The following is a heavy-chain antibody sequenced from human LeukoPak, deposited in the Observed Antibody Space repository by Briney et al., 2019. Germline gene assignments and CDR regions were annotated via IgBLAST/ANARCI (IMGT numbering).Heavy chain of an antibody. D-gene: IGHD2-2*01. V-gene: IGHV3-30*03. J-gene: IGHJ4*02. Sequence: GGSLRLSCAASGFTFGSYGMHWVRQAPGKGLEWVAVISYDGSNKYYADSVKGRFTISRDNSKNTLYLQMNSLRAEDTAVYYCARGVGVVPAAMGPYYFDYWGQGTLVTVSS. CDR1: GFTFGSYG. CDR3: ARGVGVVPAAMGPYYFDY. CDR2: ISYDGSNK.